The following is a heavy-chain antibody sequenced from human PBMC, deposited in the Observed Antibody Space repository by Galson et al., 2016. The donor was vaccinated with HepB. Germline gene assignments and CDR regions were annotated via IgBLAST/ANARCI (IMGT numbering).Heavy chain of an antibody. CDR2: IYYSGGT. J-gene: IGHJ4*02. V-gene: IGHV4-31*03. CDR3: AGYEVVSFDY. CDR1: GGSISSRGYY. Sequence: TLSLTCTVSGGSISSRGYYWSWIRQHPGKGLEWIGYIYYSGGTYYNPSLQSRLTISLDTSKNHFSLKLDSVPAADTAVYYCAGYEVVSFDYWGQGTLVTVSS. D-gene: IGHD2-15*01.